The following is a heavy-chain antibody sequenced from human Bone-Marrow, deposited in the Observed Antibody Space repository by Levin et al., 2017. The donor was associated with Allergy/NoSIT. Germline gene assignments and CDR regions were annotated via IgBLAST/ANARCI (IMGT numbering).Heavy chain of an antibody. CDR3: ARRRAGPRAYDI. J-gene: IGHJ3*02. V-gene: IGHV1-2*02. CDR2: INPNSGGT. CDR1: GYTFTGYY. D-gene: IGHD6-19*01. Sequence: GESLKISCKASGYTFTGYYMHWVRQAPGQGLEWMGWINPNSGGTNYAQKFQGRVTMTRDTSISTAYMELSRLRSDDTAVYYCARRRAGPRAYDIWGQGTMVTVSS.